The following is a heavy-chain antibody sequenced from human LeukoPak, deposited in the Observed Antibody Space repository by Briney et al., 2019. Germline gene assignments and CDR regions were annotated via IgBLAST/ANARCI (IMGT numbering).Heavy chain of an antibody. D-gene: IGHD1-1*01. CDR1: GYTFTGYY. Sequence: GASMKVSCKASGYTFTGYYMHWVRQAPGQGLEWMGWINPNSGGTNYAQKFQGRVTMTRDTSISTAYMELRSLRSDDTAVYYCAREVTTGTMTPLTGNYYYYGMDVWGQGTTVTVSS. J-gene: IGHJ6*02. V-gene: IGHV1-2*02. CDR3: AREVTTGTMTPLTGNYYYYGMDV. CDR2: INPNSGGT.